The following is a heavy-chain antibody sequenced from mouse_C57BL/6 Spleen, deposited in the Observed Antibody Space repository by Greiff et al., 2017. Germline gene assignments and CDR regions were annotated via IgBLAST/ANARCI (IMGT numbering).Heavy chain of an antibody. D-gene: IGHD3-2*02. J-gene: IGHJ2*01. V-gene: IGHV1-78*01. Sequence: VKLQESDAELVKPGASVKISCKVSGYTFTDHTIHWLKQRPEQGLEWIGYIYPRDGSTKYNEKFKGKATLTADKSSSTAYMQLNSLTSEDSAVYFCARTVDSSGYGYWGQGTTLTVTS. CDR2: IYPRDGST. CDR3: ARTVDSSGYGY. CDR1: GYTFTDHT.